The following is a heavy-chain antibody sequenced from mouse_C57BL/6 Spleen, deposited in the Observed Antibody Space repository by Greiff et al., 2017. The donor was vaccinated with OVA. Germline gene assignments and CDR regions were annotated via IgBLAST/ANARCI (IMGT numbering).Heavy chain of an antibody. Sequence: VQLQQSGTVLARPGASVKMSCKTSGYTFTSYWMHWVKQRPGQGLEWIGAIYPGNSDTSYNQKFKGKAKLTAVTSASTAYMELSSLTHEDSAVYYCTRKNYAYYAMDYWGQGTSVTVSS. J-gene: IGHJ4*01. CDR1: GYTFTSYW. CDR2: IYPGNSDT. D-gene: IGHD2-4*01. CDR3: TRKNYAYYAMDY. V-gene: IGHV1-5*01.